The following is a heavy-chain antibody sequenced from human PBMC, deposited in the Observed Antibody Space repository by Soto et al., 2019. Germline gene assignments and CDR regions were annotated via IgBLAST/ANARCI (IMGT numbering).Heavy chain of an antibody. Sequence: QVQLVQSGAEVKKPGASVKVSCKASGYTVTSYGISWVRQAPGQGLELMGWISAYNGNTNYAQKLQGRVTMTTDTSTSTGYMELRSLRSDDPAVYYCANLGYCRSTSCLRNWFDPWGQGTLVTVSS. CDR3: ANLGYCRSTSCLRNWFDP. J-gene: IGHJ5*02. V-gene: IGHV1-18*01. D-gene: IGHD2-2*01. CDR2: ISAYNGNT. CDR1: GYTVTSYG.